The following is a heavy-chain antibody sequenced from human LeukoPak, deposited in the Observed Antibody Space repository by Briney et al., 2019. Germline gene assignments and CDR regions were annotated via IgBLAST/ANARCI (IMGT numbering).Heavy chain of an antibody. D-gene: IGHD6-6*01. Sequence: SETLSLTCTVSGGSISSYYWSWIRQPPGKGLEWIGYIYYSGSTNYNPSLKSRVTISVDTSKNQFSLKLSSVTAADTAVYYCARELYSSSAGYYFDYWGQGTLVTVSS. CDR2: IYYSGST. J-gene: IGHJ4*02. CDR3: ARELYSSSAGYYFDY. V-gene: IGHV4-59*01. CDR1: GGSISSYY.